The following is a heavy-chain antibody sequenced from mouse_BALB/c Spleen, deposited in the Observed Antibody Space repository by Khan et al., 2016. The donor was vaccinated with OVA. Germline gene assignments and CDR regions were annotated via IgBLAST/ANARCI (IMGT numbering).Heavy chain of an antibody. Sequence: EVELVESGGDLVKPGGSLKLSCAASGFTFSNYGMSWVRQTPDKRLAWVATITNGGSYTYYPDSVKGRFTISSDNAKNTLYLQMSSLKSEDTATYFCARRGYDEAWFAYWGQGTLVTVSA. J-gene: IGHJ3*01. D-gene: IGHD2-2*01. CDR3: ARRGYDEAWFAY. CDR2: ITNGGSYT. CDR1: GFTFSNYG. V-gene: IGHV5-6*01.